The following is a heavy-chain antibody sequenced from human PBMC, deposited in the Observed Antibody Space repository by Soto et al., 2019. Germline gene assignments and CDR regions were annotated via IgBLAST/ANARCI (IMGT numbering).Heavy chain of an antibody. V-gene: IGHV4-31*11. D-gene: IGHD4-17*01. CDR1: GGSISSGGYY. Sequence: QVQLQELGPGLVKPSQTLSLTCAVSGGSISSGGYYWSWIRQHPGKGLEWIGYISDRGSTYYNPSLKSRVTVSADTSKNQFSLKLSSVTAADTAVYYCTRRSTYGGTFDYWGQGTLVTVSS. J-gene: IGHJ4*02. CDR2: ISDRGST. CDR3: TRRSTYGGTFDY.